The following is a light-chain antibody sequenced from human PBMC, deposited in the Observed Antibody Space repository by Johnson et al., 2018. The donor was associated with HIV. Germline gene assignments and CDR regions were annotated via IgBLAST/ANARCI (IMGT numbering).Light chain of an antibody. J-gene: IGLJ1*01. CDR3: GTWDSSLSAYA. CDR1: SSNIGNNY. CDR2: DNN. V-gene: IGLV1-51*01. Sequence: QSVLTQPPSVSAAPGQKVTISCSGSSSNIGNNYVSWYQQLPGTAPKVLIYDNNKRPSGIPDRFSGSQSGTSATLGITGLQTGDEADYYCGTWDSSLSAYAFGTGTKVTVL.